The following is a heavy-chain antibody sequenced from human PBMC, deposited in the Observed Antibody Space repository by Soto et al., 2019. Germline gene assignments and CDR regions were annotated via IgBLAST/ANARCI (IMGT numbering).Heavy chain of an antibody. CDR3: ARDSPPYDY. CDR2: IRVYNGNT. V-gene: IGHV1-18*01. CDR1: GYTFTSYG. Sequence: QVQLVQSGAEVKKPGASVKVSCKASGYTFTSYGISWVRQAPGQGLEWMGWIRVYNGNTNYAQKLQGRLTITTDPSTSTAYMQLRSLKSDDTAVYYCARDSPPYDYWGQGTLVTVSS. J-gene: IGHJ4*02.